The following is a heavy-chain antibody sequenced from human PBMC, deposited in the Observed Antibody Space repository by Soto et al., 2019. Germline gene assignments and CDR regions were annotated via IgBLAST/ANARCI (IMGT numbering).Heavy chain of an antibody. Sequence: PGGSLRLSCAASGFTVSSNYMSWVRQAPGKGLEWVSVIYSGGSTYYADSVKGRFTISRDNSKNTLYLQMNSLRAEDTAVYYCARDFPYSSSSGFEGDMDVWGQGTTVTVSS. J-gene: IGHJ6*02. D-gene: IGHD6-6*01. CDR2: IYSGGST. CDR1: GFTVSSNY. CDR3: ARDFPYSSSSGFEGDMDV. V-gene: IGHV3-53*01.